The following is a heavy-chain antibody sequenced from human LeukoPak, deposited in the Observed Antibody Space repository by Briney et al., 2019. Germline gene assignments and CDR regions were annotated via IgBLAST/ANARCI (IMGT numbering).Heavy chain of an antibody. Sequence: ASVKVSCKASGYTFTGYYMHWVRQAPGQGLEWMGCINPNSGGTNYAQKFQGRVTMTRDTSISTAYMELSRLRSDDTAVYYCARDFPPLLTGTTYNWFDPWGQGTLVTVSS. CDR1: GYTFTGYY. CDR2: INPNSGGT. J-gene: IGHJ5*02. CDR3: ARDFPPLLTGTTYNWFDP. D-gene: IGHD1-20*01. V-gene: IGHV1-2*02.